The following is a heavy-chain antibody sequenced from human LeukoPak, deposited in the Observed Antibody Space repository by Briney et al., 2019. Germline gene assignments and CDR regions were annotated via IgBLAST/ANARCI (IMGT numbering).Heavy chain of an antibody. CDR3: ASVGVSGWYYFDY. J-gene: IGHJ4*02. V-gene: IGHV3-30-3*01. Sequence: GGSLRLSCAASGFTFSSYAMHWVRQAPGKGLEWVAVISYDGSNKYYADSVKGRFTISRDNSKNTLYLQMNSLRAEDTAVYYCASVGVSGWYYFDYWGQGTLVTVSS. D-gene: IGHD6-19*01. CDR1: GFTFSSYA. CDR2: ISYDGSNK.